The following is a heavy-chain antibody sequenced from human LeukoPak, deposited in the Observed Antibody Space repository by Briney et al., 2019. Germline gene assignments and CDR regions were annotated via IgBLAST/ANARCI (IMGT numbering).Heavy chain of an antibody. CDR3: ARNLVWGGSSSSLGY. D-gene: IGHD6-6*01. CDR2: ISSSSSYI. Sequence: PGGSLRLSCAASGFTFSSYTMKWVRQAPGKGLEWVSSISSSSSYIYYADSVKGRFTISRDNAKNSVFLQMKSLRADDTAIYYCARNLVWGGSSSSLGYWGQGTLVTVAS. J-gene: IGHJ4*02. V-gene: IGHV3-21*01. CDR1: GFTFSSYT.